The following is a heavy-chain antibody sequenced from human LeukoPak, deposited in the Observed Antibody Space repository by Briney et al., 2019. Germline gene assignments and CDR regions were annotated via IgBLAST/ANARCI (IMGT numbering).Heavy chain of an antibody. J-gene: IGHJ4*02. CDR2: IYSGSST. CDR3: ARVFEGVEDS. V-gene: IGHV3-23*03. CDR1: GFTFSSHA. D-gene: IGHD3-10*01. Sequence: QAGGSLRLSCAASGFTFSSHAMSWVRQAPGKGLEWVSVIYSGSSTYYADSVKGRFTISRDTSKNTLYLQMNSLRAEDTAVYYCARVFEGVEDSWGQGTLVTVSS.